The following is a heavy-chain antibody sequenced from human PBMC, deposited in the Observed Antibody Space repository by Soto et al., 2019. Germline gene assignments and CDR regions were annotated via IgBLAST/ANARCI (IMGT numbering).Heavy chain of an antibody. J-gene: IGHJ4*02. Sequence: ASVKVSCKASGYTFTSYAMHWVRQAPGQRLEWMGWINAGNGNTKYSQKFQGRVTITRDTSASTAYMELSSLRSEDTAVYYCARVLLRYFDWLFPFDYWGQGTLVTVSS. CDR2: INAGNGNT. CDR3: ARVLLRYFDWLFPFDY. CDR1: GYTFTSYA. D-gene: IGHD3-9*01. V-gene: IGHV1-3*01.